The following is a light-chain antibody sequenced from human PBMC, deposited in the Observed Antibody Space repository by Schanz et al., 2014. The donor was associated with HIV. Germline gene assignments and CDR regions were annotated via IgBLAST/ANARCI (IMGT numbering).Light chain of an antibody. J-gene: IGLJ3*02. V-gene: IGLV2-14*03. CDR2: DVD. Sequence: QSALTQPASVSGSPGQSITISCTGTSSDIGGYKNVSWYQHHPGKAPKLLIFDVDNRPSGVSHRFSAYKSGNTASLTISGLQADDEADYYCGSYSSGDSHWVFGGGTKLTVL. CDR1: SSDIGGYKN. CDR3: GSYSSGDSHWV.